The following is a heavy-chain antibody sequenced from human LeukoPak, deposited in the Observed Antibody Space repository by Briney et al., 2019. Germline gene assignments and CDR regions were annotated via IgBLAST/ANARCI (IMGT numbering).Heavy chain of an antibody. J-gene: IGHJ4*02. D-gene: IGHD3-3*01. CDR2: KSSDGSIK. V-gene: IGHV3-30*18. CDR1: KFTFSHYG. Sequence: QPGGSLRLSCTASKFTFSHYGMQWVRQAPGKGLEWVAVKSSDGSIKVYADSVKGRFTLSRDNSINTVDLQMNSLRAEDTAVYYCVKEYHSRGFGAYFDYWGQGTLVTVSS. CDR3: VKEYHSRGFGAYFDY.